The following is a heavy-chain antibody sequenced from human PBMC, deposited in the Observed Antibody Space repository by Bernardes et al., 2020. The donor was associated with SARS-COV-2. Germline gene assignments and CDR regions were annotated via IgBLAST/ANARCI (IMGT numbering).Heavy chain of an antibody. J-gene: IGHJ6*02. D-gene: IGHD5-18*01. CDR1: GGSFSGYY. CDR3: ARLRGVQLWFDYYYYGMDV. CDR2: INHSGST. V-gene: IGHV4-34*01. Sequence: SETLSLTCAVYGGSFSGYYWSWIRQPPGKGLEWIGEINHSGSTNYNPSLKSRVTISVDTSKNQFSLKLSSVTAADTAVYYCARLRGVQLWFDYYYYGMDVWGQGTTVTVSS.